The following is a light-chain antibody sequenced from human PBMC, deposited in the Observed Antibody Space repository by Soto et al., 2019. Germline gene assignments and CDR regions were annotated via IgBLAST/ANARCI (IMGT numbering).Light chain of an antibody. Sequence: QSVLTQPASVSASPGQSITISCTGTSSDVGGYDLVSWYQQHPDKAPKLMIYESTKRPSGVSNRFSGSKSGNTASLTISGLQAEDEADYYCCSYAGRSTVVVFGGGTKLTVL. CDR2: EST. CDR3: CSYAGRSTVVV. CDR1: SSDVGGYDL. V-gene: IGLV2-23*02. J-gene: IGLJ3*02.